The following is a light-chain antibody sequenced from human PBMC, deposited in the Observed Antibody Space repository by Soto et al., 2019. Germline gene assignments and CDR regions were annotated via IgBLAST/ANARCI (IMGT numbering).Light chain of an antibody. J-gene: IGLJ2*01. V-gene: IGLV3-21*02. CDR1: NIGNKG. CDR3: QVWDRSRDHVV. CDR2: DDS. Sequence: SYELTQPPSVSVAPGQTAMVTCGGDNIGNKGVHWYHQKPGQAPVLVVYDDSDRPSGIPERFSGSNSGNSATLTISRVEAGDEADYYCQVWDRSRDHVVFGGGTKLTVL.